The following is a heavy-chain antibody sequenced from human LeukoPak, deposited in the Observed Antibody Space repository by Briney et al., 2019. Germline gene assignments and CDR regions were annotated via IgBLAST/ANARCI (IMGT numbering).Heavy chain of an antibody. V-gene: IGHV4-30-4*01. CDR3: ARRNDILTGYYPALEYYFDY. J-gene: IGHJ4*02. D-gene: IGHD3-9*01. CDR1: GGSISSGDYY. Sequence: SQTLSLTCTVSGGSISSGDYYWRWIRQPPGKGLEWIGYIYYSGSTYYNPSLKSRVTISVDTSKNQFSLKLSSVTAADTAVYYCARRNDILTGYYPALEYYFDYWGQGTLVTVSS. CDR2: IYYSGST.